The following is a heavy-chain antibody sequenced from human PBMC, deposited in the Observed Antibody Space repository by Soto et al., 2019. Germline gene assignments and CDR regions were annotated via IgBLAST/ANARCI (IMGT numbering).Heavy chain of an antibody. CDR3: ARSPLHRYGLCDY. CDR1: GFTFRSYA. V-gene: IGHV3-30-3*01. D-gene: IGHD2-21*01. J-gene: IGHJ4*02. CDR2: ISYDGSNK. Sequence: GGSLRLSCAASGFTFRSYAMHWVRQAPGKGLQWVAVISYDGSNKYYADSVKGRFTISRDNSKNTLYLQMNSLRPEDTAVYYCARSPLHRYGLCDYCGQGTLVTVSS.